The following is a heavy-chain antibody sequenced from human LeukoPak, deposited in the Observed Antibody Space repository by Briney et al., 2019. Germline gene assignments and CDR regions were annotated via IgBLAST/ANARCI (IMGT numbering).Heavy chain of an antibody. V-gene: IGHV1-58*01. J-gene: IGHJ4*02. CDR3: AADPSYSSGYRYYFDY. CDR2: IAVGSGNT. D-gene: IGHD3-22*01. Sequence: SVKVSCKTSGFTFISSAVQWLRQARGQRLEWIGWIAVGSGNTNYAQKFQERVTITRDMSTSTAYMELSSLRSEDTAVYYCAADPSYSSGYRYYFDYWGQGTLVTVSS. CDR1: GFTFISSA.